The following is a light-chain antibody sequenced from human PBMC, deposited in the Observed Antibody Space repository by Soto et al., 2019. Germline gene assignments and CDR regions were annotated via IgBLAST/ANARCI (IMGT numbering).Light chain of an antibody. CDR3: YSYAGSTTRV. J-gene: IGLJ3*02. Sequence: QSALTQPASVSGSPGQSITISCTGTSSDVGSYNLVSWYQQHPGKAPKLMIYEVTKRPSGVSNRFSGSKSGNTASLTISGLQAEDEADYYCYSYAGSTTRVFGGGTKLTVL. CDR2: EVT. V-gene: IGLV2-23*02. CDR1: SSDVGSYNL.